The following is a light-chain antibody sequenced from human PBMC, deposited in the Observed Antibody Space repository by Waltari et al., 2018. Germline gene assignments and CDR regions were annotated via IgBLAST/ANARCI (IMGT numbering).Light chain of an antibody. V-gene: IGKV3-15*01. Sequence: EIVMTQSPATLSVSPGERVTLSCRASQSVSTNLAWYQQKPGQAPRLLSYGASTRATGIPARFSGSGSGTEFSLNISSLQSEDFTVYFCQQYNNWPLFTFGPGTKVDIK. CDR3: QQYNNWPLFT. J-gene: IGKJ3*01. CDR1: QSVSTN. CDR2: GAS.